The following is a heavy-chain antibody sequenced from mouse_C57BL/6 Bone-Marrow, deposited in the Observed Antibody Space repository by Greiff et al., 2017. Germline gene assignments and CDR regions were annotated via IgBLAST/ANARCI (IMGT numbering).Heavy chain of an antibody. V-gene: IGHV1-81*01. D-gene: IGHD1-1*01. CDR3: AHLRRFGYFDV. J-gene: IGHJ1*03. CDR2: IYPRSGNT. Sequence: QVQLKQSGAELARPGASVKLSCKASGYTFTSYGISWVKQRTGQGLEWIGEIYPRSGNTYYNETFKGKATLTADKSSSTAYMELRSLTSEDSAVYFCAHLRRFGYFDVWGTGTTVTVSS. CDR1: GYTFTSYG.